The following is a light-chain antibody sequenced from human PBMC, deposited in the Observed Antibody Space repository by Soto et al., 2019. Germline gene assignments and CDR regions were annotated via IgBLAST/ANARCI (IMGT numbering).Light chain of an antibody. CDR3: CSYAGSYTFV. V-gene: IGLV2-11*01. Sequence: QSVLTQPRSVSGSPGQSVTISCTGTSSDVGVYNYVSWYQQHAGKAPKLMIYDVTKRPSGVPDRFSGSKSANTASLTISRLQAEDEADYYCCSYAGSYTFVFGTGTKVTVL. J-gene: IGLJ1*01. CDR2: DVT. CDR1: SSDVGVYNY.